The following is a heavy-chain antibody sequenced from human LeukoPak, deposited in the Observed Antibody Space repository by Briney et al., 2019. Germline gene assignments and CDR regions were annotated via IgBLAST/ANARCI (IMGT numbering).Heavy chain of an antibody. CDR1: GGSISSTNW. CDR2: ISLSGVT. CDR3: SRESGAFSPFGY. D-gene: IGHD1-26*01. Sequence: PSETLSLTCGVSGGSISSTNWWSWVRQPPGQGLEWIGEISLSGVTNYNPSLKSRVTMSLDRSKNHLSLTLTSVTAADTAVYYCSRESGAFSPFGYWDQGTLVTVSS. J-gene: IGHJ4*02. V-gene: IGHV4-4*02.